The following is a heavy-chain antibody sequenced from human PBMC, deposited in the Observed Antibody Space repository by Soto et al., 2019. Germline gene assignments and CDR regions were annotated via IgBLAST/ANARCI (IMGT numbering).Heavy chain of an antibody. CDR2: ILWDDDE. D-gene: IGHD2-21*02. Sequence: QITLKESGLTLVKPTQTLTLTCTFSGFSFTTSGVGVGWIRQPPGKALEWLALILWDDDERYSSSLKSRLTINKDTAKNQVVLIMTNMDPVDTATYYCAHRGHDFQDAFDVWGQGTMVTVSS. V-gene: IGHV2-5*02. CDR1: GFSFTTSGVG. J-gene: IGHJ3*01. CDR3: AHRGHDFQDAFDV.